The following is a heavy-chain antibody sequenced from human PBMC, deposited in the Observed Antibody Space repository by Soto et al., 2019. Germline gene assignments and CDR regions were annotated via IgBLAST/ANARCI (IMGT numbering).Heavy chain of an antibody. D-gene: IGHD3-3*01. V-gene: IGHV1-3*01. Sequence: ASVKVSCKASGYTFTSYAMHWVRQAPGQRLEWMGWINAGNGNTKYSQKFQGRVTITRDTSASTAYMELSSLRSEDTAVYYCARVMVVMVLPYLDSWVQGSLVTVSS. CDR2: INAGNGNT. J-gene: IGHJ5*01. CDR1: GYTFTSYA. CDR3: ARVMVVMVLPYLDS.